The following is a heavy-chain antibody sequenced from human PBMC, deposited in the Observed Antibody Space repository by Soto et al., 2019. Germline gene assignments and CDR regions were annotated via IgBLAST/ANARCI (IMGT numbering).Heavy chain of an antibody. J-gene: IGHJ6*02. CDR2: ISGNSGSL. D-gene: IGHD6-6*01. Sequence: EVQLVEAGGGLVQAGRSLRLSCAASGFIFDDYAMHWVRQAPGKGVEWVSVISGNSGSLGYADSVKGRFTISRDNAKISLYLQMNSLRAEDTALYYCAKDRYSSSAYYYYGMDAWGQGTTVTVSS. V-gene: IGHV3-9*01. CDR1: GFIFDDYA. CDR3: AKDRYSSSAYYYYGMDA.